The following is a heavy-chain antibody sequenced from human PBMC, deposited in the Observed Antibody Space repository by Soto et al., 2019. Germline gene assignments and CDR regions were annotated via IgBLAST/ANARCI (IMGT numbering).Heavy chain of an antibody. CDR1: GFTFSSYG. J-gene: IGHJ6*03. V-gene: IGHV3-33*01. Sequence: LRLSCAASGFTFSSYGMHWVRQAPGKGLEWVAVIWYDGSNKYYADSVKGRFTISRDNSKNTLYLQMNSLRAEDTAVYYCARDSYYDFWSGYGHYYYYYMDVWGKGTTVTVSS. CDR2: IWYDGSNK. D-gene: IGHD3-3*01. CDR3: ARDSYYDFWSGYGHYYYYYMDV.